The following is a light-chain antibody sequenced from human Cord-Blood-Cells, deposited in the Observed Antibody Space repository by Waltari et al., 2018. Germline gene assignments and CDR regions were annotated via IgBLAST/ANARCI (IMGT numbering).Light chain of an antibody. V-gene: IGLV2-14*03. CDR3: SSYTSSSTWV. Sequence: QSALTQPASVSGSPGQSITNSCTGPSSDVGGYNYVSCYQQHPGKAPKLMIYDVSNRPSGVSKRFSGSKSGNTASLTISGLQAEDEADYYCSSYTSSSTWVFGGGTKLTVL. CDR2: DVS. J-gene: IGLJ3*02. CDR1: SSDVGGYNY.